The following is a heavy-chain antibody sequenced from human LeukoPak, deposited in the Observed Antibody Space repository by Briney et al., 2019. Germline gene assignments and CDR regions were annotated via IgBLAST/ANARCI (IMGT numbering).Heavy chain of an antibody. J-gene: IGHJ6*03. Sequence: SETLSLTCTVSGDSISSSSYYWGWIRQPPGKGLEWIGSIYYTGTTYYNPSLKSRVTISVDTSKNQFSLKVRSETAADTAVYYCARHGLGYYYYMDVWGKGTTVTVSS. CDR1: GDSISSSSYY. D-gene: IGHD3-16*01. CDR2: IYYTGTT. V-gene: IGHV4-39*01. CDR3: ARHGLGYYYYMDV.